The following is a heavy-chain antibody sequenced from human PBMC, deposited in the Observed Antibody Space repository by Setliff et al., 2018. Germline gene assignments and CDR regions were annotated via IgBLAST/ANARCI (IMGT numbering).Heavy chain of an antibody. D-gene: IGHD3-3*01. J-gene: IGHJ5*02. CDR3: ARGRRGNYDFWSGYSNWFDP. CDR2: MNPNSGNT. V-gene: IGHV1-8*03. CDR1: GYTFTSYD. Sequence: RASVKVSCKASGYTFTSYDINWVRQATGRGLEWMGWMNPNSGNTGYAQKFQGRVTITRNTSISTAYMELSSLRSEDTAVYYRARGRRGNYDFWSGYSNWFDPWGQGTLVTVSS.